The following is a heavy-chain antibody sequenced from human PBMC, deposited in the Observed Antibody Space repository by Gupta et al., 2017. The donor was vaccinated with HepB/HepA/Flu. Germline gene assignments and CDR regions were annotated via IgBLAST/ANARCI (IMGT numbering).Heavy chain of an antibody. J-gene: IGHJ6*02. D-gene: IGHD2-2*01. CDR2: KYHSGIT. CDR1: GVSISSSHW. V-gene: IGHV4-4*02. CDR3: ARVSLLVPASVDV. Sequence: QVQLQASGPGLVKPSGTLSLTCAVSGVSISSSHWWTWVRLPPGKGLEWIGEKYHSGITNYQPSLKSRVTISVDKSKNQFSLKLTSVTAADTAGYDCARVSLLVPASVDVWGQGTTVTVSS.